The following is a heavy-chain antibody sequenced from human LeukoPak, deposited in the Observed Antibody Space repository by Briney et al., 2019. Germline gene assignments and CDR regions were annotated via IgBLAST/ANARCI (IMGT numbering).Heavy chain of an antibody. D-gene: IGHD3-10*01. CDR1: GGSIGTYY. J-gene: IGHJ6*03. Sequence: SETLSLTCTVSGGSIGTYYWSWVRQSPGTGLEWIGYIYVTGTRYNPYLQSRVTISADRSKNQFSLKLSSVTAADTAVYYCAREKHESKIGSGYYYYMDVWGKGTTVTVSS. V-gene: IGHV4-59*12. CDR3: AREKHESKIGSGYYYYMDV. CDR2: IYVTGT.